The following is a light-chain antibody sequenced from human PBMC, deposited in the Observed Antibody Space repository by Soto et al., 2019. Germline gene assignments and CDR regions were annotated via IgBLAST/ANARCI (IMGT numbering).Light chain of an antibody. CDR3: TSFTSSSTQV. CDR1: SGDVDAFDY. V-gene: IGLV2-14*01. Sequence: QSALTQPASVSGSPGQSITISCTGTSGDVDAFDYVSWYQQHPGKAPKLMILEVSDRPSGVSDRFSGSKSGSTASLTISGLQAEDEADYFCTSFTSSSTQVFGTGTKVTVL. CDR2: EVS. J-gene: IGLJ1*01.